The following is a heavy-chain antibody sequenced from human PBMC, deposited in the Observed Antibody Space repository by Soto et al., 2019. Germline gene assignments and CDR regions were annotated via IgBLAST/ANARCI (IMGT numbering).Heavy chain of an antibody. D-gene: IGHD6-6*01. CDR1: GFTFSSYT. CDR3: HCSSFV. J-gene: IGHJ4*02. V-gene: IGHV3-21*06. Sequence: EVQRVESGGGLVKPGASLRLSCAASGFTFSSYTMNWVRQAPGKGLEWVSSITPSSNYIYYADSVKGRFTISRDNAKNSLYLQMNSLRAEDTAVYYCHCSSFVWGQGALVTVSS. CDR2: ITPSSNYI.